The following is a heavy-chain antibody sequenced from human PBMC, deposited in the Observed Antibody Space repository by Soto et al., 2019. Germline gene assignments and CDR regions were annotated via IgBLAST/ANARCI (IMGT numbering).Heavy chain of an antibody. CDR3: ADSWLPTSY. CDR1: GLSFIDYW. D-gene: IGHD3-10*01. Sequence: PGGSLSLSCAAYGLSFIDYWMHWVRQAPGKGLVWVSRISPDGRTTTYADSVKGRFTISRDNAKSTLYLQMNSLTVEDGAVYYCADSWLPTSYWGPGTLVTVSS. V-gene: IGHV3-74*01. CDR2: ISPDGRTT. J-gene: IGHJ4*02.